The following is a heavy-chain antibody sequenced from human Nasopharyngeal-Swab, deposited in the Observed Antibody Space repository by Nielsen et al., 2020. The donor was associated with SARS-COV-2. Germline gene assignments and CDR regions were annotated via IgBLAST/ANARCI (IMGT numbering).Heavy chain of an antibody. J-gene: IGHJ4*02. D-gene: IGHD6-19*01. CDR2: LYAGGTT. CDR1: GLTVSSNY. V-gene: IGHV3-66*01. Sequence: GGSLRLSCAASGLTVSSNYMTWIRQAPGKGLEWVSVLYAGGTTYYGDSVKGRFIISRDNSKNTLFLQMTSLTVDDTAVYYCARDLRSPDSSGWYPRGGHYFDYWGQGILVTVSS. CDR3: ARDLRSPDSSGWYPRGGHYFDY.